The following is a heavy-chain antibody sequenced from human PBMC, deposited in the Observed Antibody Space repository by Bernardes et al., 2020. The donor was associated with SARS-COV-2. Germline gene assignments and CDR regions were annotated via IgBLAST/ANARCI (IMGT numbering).Heavy chain of an antibody. J-gene: IGHJ4*02. D-gene: IGHD3-10*01. CDR3: AKGPDVVRGLVPFDY. CDR1: GFVFSVYA. CDR2: ISYDGNKE. Sequence: GGSLRLSCAASGFVFSVYAMHWVRRAPGKGLEWVAVISYDGNKEDYAESVRGRFTISRDNRQKTVFLHMNSLTSDDTAVYYCAKGPDVVRGLVPFDYWGQGTLVTVSS. V-gene: IGHV3-30*18.